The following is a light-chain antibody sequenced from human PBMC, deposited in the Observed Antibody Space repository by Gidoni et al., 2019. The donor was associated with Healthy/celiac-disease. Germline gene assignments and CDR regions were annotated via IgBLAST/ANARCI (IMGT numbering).Light chain of an antibody. CDR1: QSVSSY. CDR2: DAS. Sequence: EIVFTQSPATLSLSPGERATLACRASQSVSSYLAWYQQKPGQAPRLLIYDASNRSTGIPARCSGSGSGTDFTLTISSLEPEDFAVYYCQQRSNWPPMYTFGQGTKLEIK. J-gene: IGKJ2*01. CDR3: QQRSNWPPMYT. V-gene: IGKV3-11*01.